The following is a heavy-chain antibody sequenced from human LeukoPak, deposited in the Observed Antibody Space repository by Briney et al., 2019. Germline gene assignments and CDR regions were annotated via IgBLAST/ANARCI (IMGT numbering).Heavy chain of an antibody. CDR2: ISYDGNNK. CDR3: TTARGSDLQYFQH. D-gene: IGHD1-26*01. J-gene: IGHJ1*01. Sequence: GGSLRLSCAASGFTFSSYGMHWVRQAPGKGLEWVAVISYDGNNKYYADSVKGRFTISRDNSKNTLYLQMNSLKTEDTAVYYCTTARGSDLQYFQHWGQGTLVTVSS. V-gene: IGHV3-30*03. CDR1: GFTFSSYG.